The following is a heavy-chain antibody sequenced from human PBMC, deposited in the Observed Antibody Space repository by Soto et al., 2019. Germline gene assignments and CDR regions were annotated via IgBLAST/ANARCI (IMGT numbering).Heavy chain of an antibody. V-gene: IGHV4-59*08. CDR2: IYYSGST. D-gene: IGHD6-6*01. J-gene: IGHJ4*02. Sequence: QVQLQESGPGLVKPSETLSLTCTVSGGSISSYYWSWIRQPPGKGLEWIGYIYYSGSTNYNPPLKSRVTMSVDTSKNQFSLKLSSVTAADTAVYFCARQYSTSSKFDYWGQGTLVTVSS. CDR1: GGSISSYY. CDR3: ARQYSTSSKFDY.